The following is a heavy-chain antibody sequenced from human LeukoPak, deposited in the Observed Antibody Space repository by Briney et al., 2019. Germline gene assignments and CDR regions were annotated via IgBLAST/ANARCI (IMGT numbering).Heavy chain of an antibody. Sequence: GPSVKVSCKASGYTLTDNYMHWLRQTRVHGHEWMGWINPTNGFAVYGQAFQGRVTMTRDTSISTVYMELTNLRSDDTGVYYCAKEGYRNGPDPWGPGSLVTVSS. CDR3: AKEGYRNGPDP. CDR1: GYTLTDNY. J-gene: IGHJ5*02. CDR2: INPTNGFA. D-gene: IGHD5-12*01. V-gene: IGHV1-2*02.